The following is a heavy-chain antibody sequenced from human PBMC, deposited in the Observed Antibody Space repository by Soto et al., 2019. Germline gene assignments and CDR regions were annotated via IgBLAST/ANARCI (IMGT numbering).Heavy chain of an antibody. V-gene: IGHV4-4*07. J-gene: IGHJ4*02. CDR3: AREGSYSAYNFAHGIQLWSFDF. D-gene: IGHD5-12*01. CDR1: GGSINTFY. CDR2: IFSSGST. Sequence: QVRLQESGPGLLKPSETLSLTCTVSGGSINTFYWSWVRQPAGKGLEWIGRIFSSGSTSFNPSLESRVAMSVDTSKNHFSLTLSYVTAADMAVYYCAREGSYSAYNFAHGIQLWSFDFWGQGALVTVSS.